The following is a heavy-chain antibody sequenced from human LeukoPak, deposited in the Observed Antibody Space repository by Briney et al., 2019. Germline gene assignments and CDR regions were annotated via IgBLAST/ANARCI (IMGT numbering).Heavy chain of an antibody. CDR1: GFTFSSLA. CDR3: AKGQELDDGVFDS. D-gene: IGHD1-1*01. V-gene: IGHV3-23*01. J-gene: IGHJ4*02. Sequence: PGGSLRLSCTASGFTFSSLAMTWVRQAPGKGLEWVSTIRSNGDTTYNADSVKGRFTISRDNSKNTLYLELSRLRVEDTATFYCAKGQELDDGVFDSWGQGTMVTVSS. CDR2: IRSNGDTT.